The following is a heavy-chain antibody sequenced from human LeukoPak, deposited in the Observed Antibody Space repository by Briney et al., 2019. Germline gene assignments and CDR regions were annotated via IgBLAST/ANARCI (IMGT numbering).Heavy chain of an antibody. CDR2: IYHSGNT. Sequence: SETLSLTCSVSGYSINSGYYLGWIRQPPGKGLEGIGSIYHSGNTYYNPSLKIPVTISVYTSKNQFSLKLSPVTAADTAVYDGARSLYSSSWSFHDAFDIWGQGTMVTVSS. CDR1: GYSINSGYY. V-gene: IGHV4-38-2*01. D-gene: IGHD6-13*01. J-gene: IGHJ3*02. CDR3: ARSLYSSSWSFHDAFDI.